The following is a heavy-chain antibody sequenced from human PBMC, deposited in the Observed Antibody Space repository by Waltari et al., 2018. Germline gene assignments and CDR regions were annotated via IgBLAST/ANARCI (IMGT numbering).Heavy chain of an antibody. Sequence: VQLVESGGGLVKPGGSLRLSCAASGFTFSSHNMDWVLQTPGKGLEWVSSISSSSLFREYADSVKGRFTVSRDNTNASLYLQLSGLRVEDTAVYYLARGVHFLTMTQPAWDYWGQGILVTVSS. CDR3: ARGVHFLTMTQPAWDY. CDR2: ISSSSLFR. CDR1: GFTFSSHN. J-gene: IGHJ4*02. D-gene: IGHD4-17*01. V-gene: IGHV3-21*01.